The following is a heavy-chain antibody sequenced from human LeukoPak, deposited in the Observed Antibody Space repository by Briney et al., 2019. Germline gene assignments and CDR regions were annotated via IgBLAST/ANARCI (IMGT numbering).Heavy chain of an antibody. CDR1: GFTFSSYA. CDR3: AKRLLTDSGGWHKYFDS. CDR2: ISGSGGST. V-gene: IGHV3-23*01. J-gene: IGHJ4*02. D-gene: IGHD6-19*01. Sequence: PGGSLRLSCAASGFTFSSYAMSWVRQAPGKGLEWVSAISGSGGSTYYADSVKGRFTISRDNSKNTLYLQMNSLRAEDTAVYYCAKRLLTDSGGWHKYFDSWGQGTLVTVSS.